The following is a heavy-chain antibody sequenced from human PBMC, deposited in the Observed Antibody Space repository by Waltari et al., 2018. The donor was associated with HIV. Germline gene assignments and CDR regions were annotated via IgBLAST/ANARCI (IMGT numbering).Heavy chain of an antibody. CDR1: GFTFRSFA. D-gene: IGHD5-12*01. Sequence: EVPLLESGGGLVQPGGSLRLSCAASGFTFRSFAVSWVRQAPGKGLEWVSSISYSGATTHYADSVKGRFTISRDNSNNTLYLQMNSLRAEDTAVYYCAKREDGYNAFDYWGQGTLVTVSS. J-gene: IGHJ4*02. CDR3: AKREDGYNAFDY. CDR2: ISYSGATT. V-gene: IGHV3-23*01.